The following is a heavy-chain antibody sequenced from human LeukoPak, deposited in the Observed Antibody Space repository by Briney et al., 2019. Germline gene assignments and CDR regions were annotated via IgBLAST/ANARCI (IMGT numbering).Heavy chain of an antibody. CDR3: ARESPYDFWSGYYETDAFDI. J-gene: IGHJ3*02. V-gene: IGHV4-59*01. CDR1: GYSISNDYY. CDR2: IYYSGST. Sequence: PSETLSLTCAVSGYSISNDYYWSWIRQPPGKGLEWIGYIYYSGSTNYNPSLKSRVTISVDTSKNQFSLKLSSVTAADTAVYYCARESPYDFWSGYYETDAFDIWGQGTMVTVSS. D-gene: IGHD3-3*01.